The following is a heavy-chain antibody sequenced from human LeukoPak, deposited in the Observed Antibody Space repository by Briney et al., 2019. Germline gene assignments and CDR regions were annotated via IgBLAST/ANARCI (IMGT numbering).Heavy chain of an antibody. CDR2: ISWNRATV. D-gene: IGHD3-10*01. CDR3: VKRLFDSSAYRGAFDI. Sequence: GGSLRLSCATSGFTFNDYGMHWVRQAPGKGLEWVSGISWNRATVGYGDSVKGRLTISRDNAKNSLHLQMNSLREEDTALYYCVKRLFDSSAYRGAFDIWGQGTMVTVSS. V-gene: IGHV3-9*01. CDR1: GFTFNDYG. J-gene: IGHJ3*02.